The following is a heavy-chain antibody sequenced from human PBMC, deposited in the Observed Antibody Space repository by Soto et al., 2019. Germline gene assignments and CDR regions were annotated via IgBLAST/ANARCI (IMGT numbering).Heavy chain of an antibody. Sequence: SETLCLTCAVSGGSISGGGCSWSWIRQPPGKGLEWIGYIYHSGSTYYNPSLKSRVTISVDRSKNQFSLKLSSVTAADTAVYYCARGGVDYYDSSGYYFSPYYFDYWGQGTLVTVSS. CDR1: GGSISGGGCS. CDR3: ARGGVDYYDSSGYYFSPYYFDY. D-gene: IGHD3-22*01. J-gene: IGHJ4*02. CDR2: IYHSGST. V-gene: IGHV4-30-2*01.